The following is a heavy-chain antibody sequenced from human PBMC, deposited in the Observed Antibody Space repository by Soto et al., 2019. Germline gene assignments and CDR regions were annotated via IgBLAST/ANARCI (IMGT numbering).Heavy chain of an antibody. Sequence: GRCLRRSCSPSEFTFSNYPMTWVRQAPGTGLEWVSAINDIGGKTYYADSVKGRFTISRDNSKNTLYLQMNSLSAEDTALYYCEKDQGFLEWLSTFDNWGQGTLVTVSS. CDR1: EFTFSNYP. CDR2: INDIGGKT. J-gene: IGHJ4*02. CDR3: EKDQGFLEWLSTFDN. V-gene: IGHV3-23*01. D-gene: IGHD3-3*01.